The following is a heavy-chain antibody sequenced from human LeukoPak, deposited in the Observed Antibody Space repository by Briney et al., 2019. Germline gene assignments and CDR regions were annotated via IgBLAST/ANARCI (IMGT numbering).Heavy chain of an antibody. D-gene: IGHD6-13*01. J-gene: IGHJ4*02. CDR1: GYTFAAYF. V-gene: IGHV1-2*06. CDR3: ARVGFTSSWSNFDY. Sequence: SVKLSCKASGYTFAAYFIHWVRQAPGQGLEWMGRINPNGGDTNYAQKFQGRVTMTGDTSISTAYMELSSLRSDDTAMYYCARVGFTSSWSNFDYWGQGTLVTVSS. CDR2: INPNGGDT.